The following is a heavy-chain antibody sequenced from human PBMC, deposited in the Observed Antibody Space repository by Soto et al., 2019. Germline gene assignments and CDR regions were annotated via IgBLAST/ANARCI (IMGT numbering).Heavy chain of an antibody. CDR1: GGTFSSYA. CDR3: ARDAVECGGWQIGYYGSGSFLDY. Sequence: QVQLVQSGAEVKKPGSSVKVSCKASGGTFSSYAISWVRQAPGQGLEWMGGIIPIFGTANYAQKFQGRVTITADKSTSTAYMELSSLRSEATAVYYCARDAVECGGWQIGYYGSGSFLDYWGQGPLVTVSS. V-gene: IGHV1-69*06. D-gene: IGHD3-10*01. J-gene: IGHJ4*02. CDR2: IIPIFGTA.